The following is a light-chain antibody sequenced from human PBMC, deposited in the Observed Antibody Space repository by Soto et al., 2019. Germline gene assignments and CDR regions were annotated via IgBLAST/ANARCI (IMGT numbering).Light chain of an antibody. V-gene: IGKV3-20*01. CDR3: QHYGSSWT. Sequence: EILLTQSPGTLSLSVGERATLSCRASQTVSSNYLDWFQQKGDQAPMLLIFGSSTSAAGIPDRFGSSVFGTYFLLTISMLAGEDFAVYYYQHYGSSWTFGQGTKVEI. J-gene: IGKJ1*01. CDR2: GSS. CDR1: QTVSSNY.